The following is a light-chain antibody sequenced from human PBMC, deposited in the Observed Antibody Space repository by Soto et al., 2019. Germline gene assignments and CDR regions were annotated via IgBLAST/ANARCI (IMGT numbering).Light chain of an antibody. CDR1: QSVNIY. J-gene: IGKJ1*01. Sequence: ELVMTQSPATLSVSPGERATLSCRASQSVNIYLAWYQPKPGQAPRLLIFGASGRATGIPDRFSGSGSGTDFSLTISRLEPEDFAVYYCQHYYNWPRTFGQGTKVDIK. CDR3: QHYYNWPRT. CDR2: GAS. V-gene: IGKV3D-15*01.